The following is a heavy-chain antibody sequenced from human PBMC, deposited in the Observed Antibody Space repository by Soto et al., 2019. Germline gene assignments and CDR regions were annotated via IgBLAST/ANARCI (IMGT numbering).Heavy chain of an antibody. J-gene: IGHJ6*02. D-gene: IGHD3-16*01. V-gene: IGHV1-18*01. CDR3: VMVDNYVTPTPQDA. CDR1: GYIFVNYG. CDR2: ISPYTGNT. Sequence: QVQLVQSGDEVKKPGASVKVSCKASGYIFVNYGIAWVRQAPGQGLEWMGWISPYTGNTHSATKVQGRLTMTTDTSTSTAYMDLGSLTSDETAVYYCVMVDNYVTPTPQDAWGQGTTVTVSS.